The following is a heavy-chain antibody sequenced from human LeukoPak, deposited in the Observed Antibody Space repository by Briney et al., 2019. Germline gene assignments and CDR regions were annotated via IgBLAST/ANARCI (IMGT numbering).Heavy chain of an antibody. Sequence: SETLSLTCTVSGGSISSGSYYWSWIRQPAGKGLEWIGRIYTSGSTNYNPSLKCRVTISVDTSKNQFSLKLSSVTAADTAVYYCARRDYGSGSYTPFDYWGQGTLVTVSS. D-gene: IGHD3-10*01. CDR1: GGSISSGSYY. CDR3: ARRDYGSGSYTPFDY. J-gene: IGHJ4*02. CDR2: IYTSGST. V-gene: IGHV4-61*02.